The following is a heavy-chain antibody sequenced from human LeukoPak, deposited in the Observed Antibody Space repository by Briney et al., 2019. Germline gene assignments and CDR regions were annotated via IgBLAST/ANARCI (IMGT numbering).Heavy chain of an antibody. D-gene: IGHD1-26*01. Sequence: PSETLSLTCTISGGSISSYYWSWIRQPPGKGLEWIGYIYYSGSTNYNPSLKSRVTISVDTSKNQFSLKLSSVTATATAVYYCAREYSGSYYFDYWGQGTLVTVSS. CDR1: GGSISSYY. CDR3: AREYSGSYYFDY. CDR2: IYYSGST. J-gene: IGHJ4*02. V-gene: IGHV4-59*01.